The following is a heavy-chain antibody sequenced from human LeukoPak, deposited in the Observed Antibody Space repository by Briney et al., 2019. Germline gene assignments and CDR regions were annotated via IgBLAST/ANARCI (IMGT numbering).Heavy chain of an antibody. D-gene: IGHD6-13*01. CDR2: ISIISDYL. CDR1: GFTFSSYS. J-gene: IGHJ5*02. Sequence: PGGSLRLSCAASGFTFSSYSMNWVRQAPGKGLGWVSSISIISDYLYYADSVKGRFTISRDNAKNSLYLQMNSLRAEDTAVYYCARAGRAYSSSWYWFDPWGQGTLVTVSS. V-gene: IGHV3-21*01. CDR3: ARAGRAYSSSWYWFDP.